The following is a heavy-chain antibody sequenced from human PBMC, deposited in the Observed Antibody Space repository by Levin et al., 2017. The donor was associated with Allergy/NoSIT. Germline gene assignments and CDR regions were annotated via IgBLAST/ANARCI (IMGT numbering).Heavy chain of an antibody. V-gene: IGHV4-59*01. CDR3: ARGRITVATSLFDY. J-gene: IGHJ4*02. CDR1: GGSIRSSY. CDR2: IYDSGST. Sequence: SQTLSLTCTVSGGSIRSSYWSWIRQPPGKGLEWIGYIYDSGSTNYNPSLKSRVTISVDTSKNQFSLKLSSVTAADTAVFYCARGRITVATSLFDYWGQGTLVTVSS. D-gene: IGHD5-12*01.